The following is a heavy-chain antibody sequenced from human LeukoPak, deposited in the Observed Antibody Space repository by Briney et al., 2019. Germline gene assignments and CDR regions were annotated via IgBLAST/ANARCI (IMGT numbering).Heavy chain of an antibody. CDR3: ARHDCFDP. Sequence: GGSLRLSCAASGFTVSSNYMTWVRQAPGQRLEWISSITSISRYVFYADSVRGRFTISRDNSKNMLYLQMNSLRAEDTAVYYCARHDCFDPWGQGTRVTVSS. D-gene: IGHD2-21*01. V-gene: IGHV3-21*04. J-gene: IGHJ5*02. CDR2: ITSISRYV. CDR1: GFTVSSNY.